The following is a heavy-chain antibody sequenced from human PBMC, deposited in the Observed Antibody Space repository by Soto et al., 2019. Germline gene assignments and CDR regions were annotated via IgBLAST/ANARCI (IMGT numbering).Heavy chain of an antibody. CDR2: IIPIFGTA. J-gene: IGHJ5*02. Sequence: SVKVYCKASGGTFSSYAISWVRQAPGQGLEWMGGIIPIFGTANYAQKFQGRVTITADESTSTAYMELSSLRSEDTAVYYCARLSRRRTNCFVPPGPGTLVTGS. D-gene: IGHD3-16*01. V-gene: IGHV1-69*13. CDR3: ARLSRRRTNCFVP. CDR1: GGTFSSYA.